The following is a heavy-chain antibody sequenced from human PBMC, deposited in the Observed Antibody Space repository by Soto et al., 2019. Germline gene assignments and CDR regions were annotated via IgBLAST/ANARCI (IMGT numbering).Heavy chain of an antibody. CDR2: VSSNGDST. J-gene: IGHJ4*02. CDR1: GFTFSTYA. D-gene: IGHD3-16*01. Sequence: VGSLRLSCAASGFTFSTYAMHWVRQAPGKGLEYVSAVSSNGDSTYYADSVKGRFTISRDNAKNSLYLQMNSLRADDTAVYYCARPPFVGGTYFDFWGQGILVTVSS. V-gene: IGHV3-64*02. CDR3: ARPPFVGGTYFDF.